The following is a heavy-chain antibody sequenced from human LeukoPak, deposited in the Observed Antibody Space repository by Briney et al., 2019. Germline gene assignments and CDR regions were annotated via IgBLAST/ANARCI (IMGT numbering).Heavy chain of an antibody. CDR3: ARDRPASGWRFGEGSKRPHYFDY. CDR2: ISSSGSTI. V-gene: IGHV3-48*03. D-gene: IGHD6-19*01. CDR1: GFTFSSFE. Sequence: GGSLRLSCGASGFTFSSFEMNWVRQAPGKGLEWVSYISSSGSTIYYADSVKGRFTISRDNAKNSLYLQMNSLRAEDTAVYFCARDRPASGWRFGEGSKRPHYFDYWGQGTLVTVSS. J-gene: IGHJ4*02.